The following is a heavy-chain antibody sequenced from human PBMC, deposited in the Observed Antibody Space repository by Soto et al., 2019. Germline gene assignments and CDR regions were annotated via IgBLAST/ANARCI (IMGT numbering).Heavy chain of an antibody. V-gene: IGHV3-30-3*01. CDR1: GFTFSSYA. CDR2: ISYDGSNK. CDR3: ARGYNYGWFDP. Sequence: PGGSLRLSCAASGFTFSSYAMHWVRQAPGKGLEWVAVISYDGSNKYYADSVKGRFTISRDNSKNTLYLQMNSLRAEDTAVYYCARGYNYGWFDPWGQGTLVTV. J-gene: IGHJ5*02. D-gene: IGHD3-10*01.